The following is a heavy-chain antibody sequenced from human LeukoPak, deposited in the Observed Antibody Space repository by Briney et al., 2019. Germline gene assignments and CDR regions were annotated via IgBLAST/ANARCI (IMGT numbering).Heavy chain of an antibody. J-gene: IGHJ4*02. D-gene: IGHD3-3*01. CDR3: AKVTSPSYYDFWSGFKY. CDR2: ISGSGGST. Sequence: GGSLRLSCAASGFTFSSYAMSWVRQAPGKGLEWVSAISGSGGSTYYADSVKGRFTISRDNSKSTLYLQMNSLRAEDTAVYYCAKVTSPSYYDFWSGFKYWGQGTLVTVSS. CDR1: GFTFSSYA. V-gene: IGHV3-23*01.